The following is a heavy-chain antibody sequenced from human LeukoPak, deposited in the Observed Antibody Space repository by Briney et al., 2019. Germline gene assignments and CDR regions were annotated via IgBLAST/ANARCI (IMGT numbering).Heavy chain of an antibody. CDR1: GGSISSYY. D-gene: IGHD2-15*01. V-gene: IGHV4-59*01. CDR2: IYYSGST. Sequence: PSETLSLTCTVSGGSISSYYWSWIRQPPGKGLEWIGYIYYSGSTNYNPSLKSRVTISVDTSQNQFSLNLSSVTAAGTAVYYCANLNCSGGSCYVSHFDYWGQGTLVTVSS. CDR3: ANLNCSGGSCYVSHFDY. J-gene: IGHJ4*02.